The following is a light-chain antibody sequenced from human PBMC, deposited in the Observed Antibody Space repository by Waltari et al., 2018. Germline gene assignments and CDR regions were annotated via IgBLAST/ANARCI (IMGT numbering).Light chain of an antibody. CDR3: SSYTPTSILV. CDR1: SSAVGSYNY. Sequence: QSALTQPASVSGSPGPSLTLSCSGTSSAVGSYNYVSWYPQHPGTPPKLLIYDVTKRPSGVSGRFSGSKSGNTASLTISGLQPEDEADYFCSSYTPTSILVFGGGTKLTV. CDR2: DVT. V-gene: IGLV2-14*03. J-gene: IGLJ2*01.